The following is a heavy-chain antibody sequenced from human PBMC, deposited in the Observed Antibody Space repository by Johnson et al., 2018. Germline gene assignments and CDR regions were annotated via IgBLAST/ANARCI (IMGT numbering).Heavy chain of an antibody. CDR3: ARDLAAMAYYYYGMDV. CDR2: LSYDGSNK. CDR1: GFIFSSYG. J-gene: IGHJ6*02. D-gene: IGHD5-18*01. V-gene: IGHV3-30*03. Sequence: QVQLVQSGGGVVQPGRSLRLSCAASGFIFSSYGMHWVRQAPGQGLEWVAVLSYDGSNKYYADSVKGRFTISRDNSNNTLYLQMDSLKVEDTAVYYCARDLAAMAYYYYGMDVWGHGTTVTVSS.